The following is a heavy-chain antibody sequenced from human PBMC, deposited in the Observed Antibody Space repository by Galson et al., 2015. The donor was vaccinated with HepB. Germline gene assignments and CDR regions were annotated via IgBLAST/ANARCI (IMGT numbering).Heavy chain of an antibody. V-gene: IGHV4-31*03. D-gene: IGHD2-15*01. Sequence: TLSLTCTVSGGSISSGGYYWSWIRQHPGKGLEWIGYIYYSGSTYYNPSLKSRVTISVDTSKNQFSLKLSSVTAADTAVYYCARDGYCSGGSCQPGGIDLWGRGTLVTVSS. CDR1: GGSISSGGYY. J-gene: IGHJ2*01. CDR3: ARDGYCSGGSCQPGGIDL. CDR2: IYYSGST.